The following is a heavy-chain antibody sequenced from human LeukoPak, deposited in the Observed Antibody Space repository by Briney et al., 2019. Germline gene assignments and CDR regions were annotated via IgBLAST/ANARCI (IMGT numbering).Heavy chain of an antibody. CDR2: IYTSGT. CDR3: ARARLETSYGYYFDY. J-gene: IGHJ4*02. CDR1: GGSISSGSYY. Sequence: SETLSLTCTVSGGSISSGSYYWSWIRQPAGKGLEWIGRIYTSGTNYNPSLKSRVTISVDTSKNQFSLKLSSVTAADTAVYYCARARLETSYGYYFDYWGQGTLVTVSS. D-gene: IGHD5-12*01. V-gene: IGHV4-61*02.